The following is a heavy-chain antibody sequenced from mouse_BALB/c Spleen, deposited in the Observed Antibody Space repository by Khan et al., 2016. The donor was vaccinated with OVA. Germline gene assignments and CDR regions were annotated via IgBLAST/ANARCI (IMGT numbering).Heavy chain of an antibody. D-gene: IGHD2-3*01. CDR3: ASPAYDGYYDY. CDR2: ISTYSGNT. J-gene: IGHJ2*01. V-gene: IGHV1S137*01. CDR1: GYTFTDFA. Sequence: QVQLQQSGPELVRPGVSVKISCKGSGYTFTDFAMYWVKQSHAKSLEWIGLISTYSGNTNYNQKFKGKATMTVDKSSSTAYMELARLTSEDSSNYYCASPAYDGYYDYWGQGTILTVSS.